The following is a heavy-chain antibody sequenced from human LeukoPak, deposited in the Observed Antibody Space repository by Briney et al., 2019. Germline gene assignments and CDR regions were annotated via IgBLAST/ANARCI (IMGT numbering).Heavy chain of an antibody. Sequence: PSETLSLTCTVSGRSISSSSYYWGWLRQPPVKGLEWIGRIYYSGSTYYNPSLKSRVTISVDTSKNQFSLKLSSVTAADTAVYYCARRPITFGGVIPFDYWGQGTLVTVSS. CDR1: GRSISSSSYY. CDR2: IYYSGST. D-gene: IGHD3-16*01. J-gene: IGHJ4*02. V-gene: IGHV4-39*01. CDR3: ARRPITFGGVIPFDY.